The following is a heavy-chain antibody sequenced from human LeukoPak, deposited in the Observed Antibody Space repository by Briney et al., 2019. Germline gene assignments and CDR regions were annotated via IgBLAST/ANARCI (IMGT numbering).Heavy chain of an antibody. D-gene: IGHD3-3*01. J-gene: IGHJ3*02. CDR3: ARDKRNTIFGVVIRSDAFDI. CDR1: GFTFSSYS. V-gene: IGHV3-48*01. Sequence: GGSLRLSCAASGFTFSSYSMNWVRQAPGKGLEWVSYISSSSSTIYYADSVKGRFTISRDNAKNSLYLQMNSLRAEDTAVYYCARDKRNTIFGVVIRSDAFDIWGQGTMVTVSS. CDR2: ISSSSSTI.